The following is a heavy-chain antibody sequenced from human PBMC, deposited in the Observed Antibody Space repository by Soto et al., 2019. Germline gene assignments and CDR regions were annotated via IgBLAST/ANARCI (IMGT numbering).Heavy chain of an antibody. V-gene: IGHV2-5*01. Sequence: QITLKESGPTLVKPTQPLTLTCTFSGFSLSTGAVGVGWIRQPPGEALEWLALVYYNDDIRYSPSLKDRLTITKDTSKNQVVLTLTNMDLVDTATYFCAHGRSVGSTYYFEYWGQGTLVTVSS. D-gene: IGHD2-2*03. CDR3: AHGRSVGSTYYFEY. CDR1: GFSLSTGAVG. CDR2: VYYNDDI. J-gene: IGHJ4*02.